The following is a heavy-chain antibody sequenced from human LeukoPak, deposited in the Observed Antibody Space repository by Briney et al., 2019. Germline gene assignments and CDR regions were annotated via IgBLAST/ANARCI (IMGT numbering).Heavy chain of an antibody. V-gene: IGHV3-73*01. CDR2: IRSKANSYAT. CDR1: GFTFSGSA. D-gene: IGHD3-22*01. CDR3: TRLYYYDSSGLTSY. Sequence: GGSLRLSCAASGFTFSGSAMHWVRQASGKGLEWVGRIRSKANSYATAYAALVKGRFTISRDDSKNTAYLQMNSLKTEDTAVYYCTRLYYYDSSGLTSYWGQGTLVTVSS. J-gene: IGHJ4*02.